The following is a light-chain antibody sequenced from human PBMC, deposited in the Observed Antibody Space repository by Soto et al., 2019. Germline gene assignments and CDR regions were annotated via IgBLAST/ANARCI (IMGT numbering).Light chain of an antibody. J-gene: IGKJ1*01. CDR1: ETINNW. V-gene: IGKV1-5*01. CDR3: QQYTSYSWT. CDR2: DAS. Sequence: DIQVTQSPSTLSASVGDRVTITCRASETINNWLAWYQQKPGKAPNLLIYDASSLASGVPSRFSGSASGTDFFLTISNLQPDDFANYYCQQYTSYSWTFGQGTKV.